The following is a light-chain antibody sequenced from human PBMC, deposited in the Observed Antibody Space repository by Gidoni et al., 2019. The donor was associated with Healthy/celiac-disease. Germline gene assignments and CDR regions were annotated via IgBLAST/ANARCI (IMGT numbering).Light chain of an antibody. Sequence: DIQMTQSPSSLSASVGDRVTITCRASQSISSYLNWYQQKPGKAPKCLIYYGASVQSGVPSRFSGSGSGTDFTLTISSLQPEDFAIYYCQQSYSTPYTFGQGTKLQIK. V-gene: IGKV1-39*01. CDR1: QSISSY. CDR3: QQSYSTPYT. J-gene: IGKJ2*01. CDR2: YGA.